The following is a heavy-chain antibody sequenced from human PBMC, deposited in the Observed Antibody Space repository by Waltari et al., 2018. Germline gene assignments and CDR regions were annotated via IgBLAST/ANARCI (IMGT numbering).Heavy chain of an antibody. CDR3: ARDLNFITIFGGVGYFDY. Sequence: VESGGGVVQPGRSLRLSCAASGFTFSSYAMHWVRQAPGKGLEWVAVISYDGSNKYYADSVKGRFTISRDNSKNTLYLQMNSLRAEDTAVYYCARDLNFITIFGGVGYFDYWGQGTLVTVSS. V-gene: IGHV3-30-3*01. D-gene: IGHD3-3*01. CDR2: ISYDGSNK. J-gene: IGHJ4*02. CDR1: GFTFSSYA.